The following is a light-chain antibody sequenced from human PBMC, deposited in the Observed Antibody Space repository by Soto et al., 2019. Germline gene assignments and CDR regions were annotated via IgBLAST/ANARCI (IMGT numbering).Light chain of an antibody. V-gene: IGLV2-14*01. J-gene: IGLJ2*01. CDR1: SSDVGGYDF. CDR3: SSYTNSSPWI. CDR2: EVN. Sequence: QSALTQPASVSGSPGQSVTIPCTGTSSDVGGYDFVSWYQHYPGKAPKLMIYEVNNRPSGVSDRFSGSKSGNTASLTISGLQAADEADYYCSSYTNSSPWIFGGGTKVTVL.